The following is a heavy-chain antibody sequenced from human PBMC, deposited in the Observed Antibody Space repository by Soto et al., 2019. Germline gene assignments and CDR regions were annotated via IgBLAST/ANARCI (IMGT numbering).Heavy chain of an antibody. CDR3: VQVRNNNDKRLDV. CDR2: IIGSGGST. D-gene: IGHD1-1*01. J-gene: IGHJ6*02. Sequence: SLRLSCAASGFTFNSYAMSWVRQAPGKGLEWVSTIIGSGGSTYYADSVKGRFSVSRDNSKNTLYLEMQSLRAEDTAVYFCVQVRNNNDKRLDVWGQGTTVTVS. CDR1: GFTFNSYA. V-gene: IGHV3-23*01.